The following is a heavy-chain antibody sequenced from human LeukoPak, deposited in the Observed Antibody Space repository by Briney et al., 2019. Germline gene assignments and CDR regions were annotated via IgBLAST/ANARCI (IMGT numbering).Heavy chain of an antibody. D-gene: IGHD3-10*01. Sequence: GGSLRLSCAASGFTFSSYSMNWVRQAPGKGLEWVSSISSSSSYIYYADSVKGRFTISRDNAKNSLYLQMNSLRAEDTAVYYCASGGFGSYYCMDVWGKGTTVTVSS. CDR3: ASGGFGSYYCMDV. CDR1: GFTFSSYS. V-gene: IGHV3-21*01. J-gene: IGHJ6*03. CDR2: ISSSSSYI.